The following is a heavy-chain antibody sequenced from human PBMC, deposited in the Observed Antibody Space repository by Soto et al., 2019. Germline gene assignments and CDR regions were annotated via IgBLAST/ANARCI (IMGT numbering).Heavy chain of an antibody. D-gene: IGHD5-12*01. CDR2: INAGNGNT. V-gene: IGHV1-3*01. Sequence: ASVKVSCKASGYTFTSYAMHWVRQAPGQRLEWMGWINAGNGNTKYSQKFQGRVTITRDTSASTAYMELSSLRSEDTAVYYCARTSSILTKAVATIRNHDYHFDYWGQGTLVTVSS. CDR1: GYTFTSYA. CDR3: ARTSSILTKAVATIRNHDYHFDY. J-gene: IGHJ4*02.